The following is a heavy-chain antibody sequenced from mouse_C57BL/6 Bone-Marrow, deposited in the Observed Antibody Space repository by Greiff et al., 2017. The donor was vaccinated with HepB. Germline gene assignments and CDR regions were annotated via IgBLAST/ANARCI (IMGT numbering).Heavy chain of an antibody. J-gene: IGHJ3*01. Sequence: QVQLQQSGPELVKPGASVKISCKASGYAFSSSWMNWVKQRPGKGLEWIGRIYPGDGDTNYNGKFKGKATLTADKSSSTAYMQLSSLTSEDSAVYFCAREEGSSYPAWFAYWGQGTLVTVSA. CDR3: AREEGSSYPAWFAY. D-gene: IGHD1-1*01. V-gene: IGHV1-82*01. CDR1: GYAFSSSW. CDR2: IYPGDGDT.